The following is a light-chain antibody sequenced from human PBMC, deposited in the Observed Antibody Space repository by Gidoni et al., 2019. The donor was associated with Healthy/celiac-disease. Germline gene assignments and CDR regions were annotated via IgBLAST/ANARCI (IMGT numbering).Light chain of an antibody. V-gene: IGKV3-20*01. J-gene: IGKJ3*01. Sequence: VLTQSPGTLSLSPGERATLSCRASQSVSSSYLAWYQQKPGQAPRLLIYGASTRATGIPDRFSGSGSGTDFTLTISRLEPEDFAVYYCQQYGSSPLTFGPGTKVDIK. CDR2: GAS. CDR3: QQYGSSPLT. CDR1: QSVSSSY.